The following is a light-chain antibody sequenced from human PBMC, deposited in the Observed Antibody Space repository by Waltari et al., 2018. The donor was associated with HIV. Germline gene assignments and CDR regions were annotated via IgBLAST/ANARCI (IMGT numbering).Light chain of an antibody. CDR1: SSNIGAGYD. V-gene: IGLV1-40*01. CDR3: QSYDSSLSVVGV. J-gene: IGLJ3*02. Sequence: QSVLTQPPSVSGAPGQRVTISCTGSSSNIGAGYDVTWYQQLPGTAPKLLIYGNSNRPSGVPDRFSGSKSGTSASLAITGLQAEDEADYYCQSYDSSLSVVGVFGGGTKLTVL. CDR2: GNS.